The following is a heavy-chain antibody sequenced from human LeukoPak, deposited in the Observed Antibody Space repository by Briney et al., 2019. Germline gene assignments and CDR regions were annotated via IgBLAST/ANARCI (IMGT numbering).Heavy chain of an antibody. CDR1: GFTFSSYS. CDR2: ISSSSSYI. V-gene: IGHV3-21*01. CDR3: ARRQSGYYYYMDV. J-gene: IGHJ6*03. Sequence: GGSLRLSCAASGFTFSSYSMNWVRQAPGKGLEWVSSISSSSSYIYYADSVKGRFTISGDNAKNSLYLQMNSLRAEDTAVYYCARRQSGYYYYMDVWGKGTTVTVSS. D-gene: IGHD4-11*01.